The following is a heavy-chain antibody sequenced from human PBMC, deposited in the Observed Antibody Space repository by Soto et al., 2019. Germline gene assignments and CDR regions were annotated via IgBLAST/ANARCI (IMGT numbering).Heavy chain of an antibody. Sequence: QVQLVQSGAEVKKPGASVKVSCKASGYTFTSYYMHWVRQAPGQGLEWMGIINPSGGSTSYAQTFQRSVPTTRDTSTSTVYMELSRLSSEDTAVYYGARARYSSPSSVDYWGQGTLVTVSS. CDR1: GYTFTSYY. V-gene: IGHV1-46*01. D-gene: IGHD6-6*01. J-gene: IGHJ4*02. CDR3: ARARYSSPSSVDY. CDR2: INPSGGST.